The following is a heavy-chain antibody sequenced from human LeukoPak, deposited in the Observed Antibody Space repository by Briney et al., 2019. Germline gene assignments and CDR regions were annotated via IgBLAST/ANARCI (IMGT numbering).Heavy chain of an antibody. D-gene: IGHD3-22*01. CDR3: ARDYYDSSGYQVFDY. V-gene: IGHV4-4*07. CDR2: IYTSGST. J-gene: IGHJ4*02. CDR1: GGSISSYY. Sequence: TPSETLSLTCTVSGGSISSYYWSWIRQPAGKGLEWIGRIYTSGSTNYNPSLKSRVTMSVDTSKNQFSLKLSSVTAADTGVYYCARDYYDSSGYQVFDYWGQGTLVTVSS.